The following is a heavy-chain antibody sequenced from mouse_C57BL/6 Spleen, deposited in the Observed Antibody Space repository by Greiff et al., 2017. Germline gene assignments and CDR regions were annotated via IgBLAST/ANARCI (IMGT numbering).Heavy chain of an antibody. CDR3: ARIYDYDYDDWYFDV. CDR1: GYTFTSYW. V-gene: IGHV1-55*01. CDR2: IYPGSGST. D-gene: IGHD2-4*01. Sequence: QVQLQQPGAELVKPGASVKMSCKASGYTFTSYWITWVKQRPGQGLEWIGDIYPGSGSTNYNEKFKSKATLTVDTSSSTAYMQLSSLTSEDSAVYYCARIYDYDYDDWYFDVWGTGTTVTVSS. J-gene: IGHJ1*03.